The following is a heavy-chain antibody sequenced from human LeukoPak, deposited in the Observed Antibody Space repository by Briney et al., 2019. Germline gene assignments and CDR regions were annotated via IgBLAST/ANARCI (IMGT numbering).Heavy chain of an antibody. Sequence: KSSETLSLTCAVYGGSFSAYYWSWIRQPPGKGLEWIGEINRSGSTNYNPSLMSRVTVSVDTSKNQFSLKLSSVTAADTAVYYCARRVRQLSHDRFDYWGQGTLVTVSS. CDR3: ARRVRQLSHDRFDY. CDR1: GGSFSAYY. D-gene: IGHD6-13*01. CDR2: INRSGST. V-gene: IGHV4-34*01. J-gene: IGHJ4*02.